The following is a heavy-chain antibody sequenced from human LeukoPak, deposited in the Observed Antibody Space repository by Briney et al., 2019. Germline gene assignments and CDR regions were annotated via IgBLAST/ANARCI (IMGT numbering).Heavy chain of an antibody. Sequence: RGESLKISCKGSGYSFTSYWIGWVRQMPGKGLEWMGIIYPGDSDTRYSPSFQGQVTISADKSISTAYLQWSSLKASDTAMYYCARLPGRDFWNGYYSYWYFDLWGRGTLVTVSS. CDR3: ARLPGRDFWNGYYSYWYFDL. V-gene: IGHV5-51*01. CDR1: GYSFTSYW. CDR2: IYPGDSDT. J-gene: IGHJ2*01. D-gene: IGHD3-3*01.